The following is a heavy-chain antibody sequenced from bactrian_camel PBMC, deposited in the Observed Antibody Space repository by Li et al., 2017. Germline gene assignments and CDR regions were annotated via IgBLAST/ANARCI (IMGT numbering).Heavy chain of an antibody. CDR1: RGFDDADAA. Sequence: QLVEFGGGSVQIGGSLTLACTASRGFDDADAAWGWFHQAPGAQCEMVASISPDGKKYYSDSVKGRFTISRDNAKNTINLELNSLKTEDTAMYYCTRDRGLAVPAGSFDYWAQGTQVTVS. D-gene: IGHD6*01. J-gene: IGHJ6*01. V-gene: IGHV3S53*01. CDR3: TRDRGLAVPAGSFDY. CDR2: ISPDGKK.